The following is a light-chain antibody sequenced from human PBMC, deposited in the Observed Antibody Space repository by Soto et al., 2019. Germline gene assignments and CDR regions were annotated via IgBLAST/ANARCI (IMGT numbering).Light chain of an antibody. CDR2: EDD. J-gene: IGLJ2*01. V-gene: IGLV6-57*04. CDR1: SGSIASNY. CDR3: QSYDSPSVV. Sequence: FILIQPDSGSESPGSTVILFCNRSSGSIASNYVQWYQQRPGSVPTTLIYEDDQRPSGVLDRFSGSIDSSSNSASLIISGLKTEDEADYYCQSYDSPSVVFGEGTK.